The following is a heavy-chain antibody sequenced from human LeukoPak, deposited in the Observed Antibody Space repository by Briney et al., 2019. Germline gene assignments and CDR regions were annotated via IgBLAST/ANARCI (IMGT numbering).Heavy chain of an antibody. Sequence: ASVKVSCKASGYTFTGYYMHWVRQAPGQGLEWMGWINPNSGGTNYAQKFQGRVTMTRDTSISTAYMELSRLRSEDTAVYYCARGEGGATAEIDYWGQGTLVSVSS. CDR3: ARGEGGATAEIDY. V-gene: IGHV1-2*02. CDR2: INPNSGGT. J-gene: IGHJ4*02. CDR1: GYTFTGYY. D-gene: IGHD1-26*01.